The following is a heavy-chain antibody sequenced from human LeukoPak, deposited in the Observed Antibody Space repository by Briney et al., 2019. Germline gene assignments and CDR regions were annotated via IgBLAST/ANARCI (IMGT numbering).Heavy chain of an antibody. D-gene: IGHD5-18*01. Sequence: GESLKISCKGSGYSFTSYWIGWVRQMPGKGLEWMGIICPGDSDTRYSPSFQGQVTISADKSISTAYLQWSSLKASDTAMYYCARARADTAMVPPGWFDPWGQGTLVTVSS. CDR2: ICPGDSDT. CDR3: ARARADTAMVPPGWFDP. V-gene: IGHV5-51*01. J-gene: IGHJ5*02. CDR1: GYSFTSYW.